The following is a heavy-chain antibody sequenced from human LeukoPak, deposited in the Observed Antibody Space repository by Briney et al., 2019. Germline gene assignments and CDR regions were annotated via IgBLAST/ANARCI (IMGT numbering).Heavy chain of an antibody. Sequence: PSETLSLTCAVYGGSFSGYYWSWIRQPPGKGLEWIGEINHSGSTNYNPSLKSRVTISVDTSKNQFSLKLSSVTAADTAVYYCARGMNIVVVPAAILRAQFDPWGQGTLVTVSS. CDR3: ARGMNIVVVPAAILRAQFDP. CDR2: INHSGST. D-gene: IGHD2-2*01. V-gene: IGHV4-34*01. J-gene: IGHJ5*02. CDR1: GGSFSGYY.